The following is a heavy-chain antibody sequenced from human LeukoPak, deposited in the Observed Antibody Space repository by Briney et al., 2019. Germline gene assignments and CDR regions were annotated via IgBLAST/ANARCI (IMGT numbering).Heavy chain of an antibody. CDR3: ANLDYYGSGSYYDNAFDI. CDR1: GCIFSSYG. V-gene: IGHV3-30*18. CDR2: ISYDGSHK. Sequence: GGSLRLSCPASGCIFSSYGMHWVRQARGKGLEWVAVISYDGSHKYYADSVKGRFTISRDNSKNTLYLQMNSLRAEDTAVYYCANLDYYGSGSYYDNAFDIWGQGTMVTVSS. D-gene: IGHD3-10*01. J-gene: IGHJ3*02.